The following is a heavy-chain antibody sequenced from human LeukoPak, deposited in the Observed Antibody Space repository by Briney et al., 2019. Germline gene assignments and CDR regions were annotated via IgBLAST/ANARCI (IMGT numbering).Heavy chain of an antibody. Sequence: SGGSLRLSCAASGFTFSSYAMHWVRQAPGMGLEWVAVISYDGSNKYYADSVKGRFTISRDNSKNTLYLQMNSLRAEDTAVYYCAKFSHIVVVTADAFDIWGQGTMVTVSS. V-gene: IGHV3-30*04. D-gene: IGHD2-21*02. CDR3: AKFSHIVVVTADAFDI. J-gene: IGHJ3*02. CDR1: GFTFSSYA. CDR2: ISYDGSNK.